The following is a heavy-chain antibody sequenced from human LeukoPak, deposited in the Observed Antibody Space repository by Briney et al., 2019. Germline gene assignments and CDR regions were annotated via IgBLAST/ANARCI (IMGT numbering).Heavy chain of an antibody. J-gene: IGHJ3*02. CDR2: IYYSGIT. D-gene: IGHD3-22*01. CDR1: GGSISSSSYY. CDR3: AREGRGGSGYYFGTPRGAFDI. V-gene: IGHV4-39*02. Sequence: SETLSLTCTVSGGSISSSSYYWGWIRQPPGKGLEWIGSIYYSGITYYNPSLKSRVTISADTSKNQCSLKLSSVTAADTAVYYCAREGRGGSGYYFGTPRGAFDIWGQGTMVTVSS.